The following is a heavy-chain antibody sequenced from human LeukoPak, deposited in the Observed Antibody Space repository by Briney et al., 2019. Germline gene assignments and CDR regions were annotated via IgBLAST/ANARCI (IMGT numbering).Heavy chain of an antibody. Sequence: ASVKVSCKTSGYTFTNLDINWLRQAPGQGLEWMGWMSPNSGDTGYAQKFQGRVSMTRDIFKSTAYMELSSLRAEDTALYYCVKASSSSPQYNWFDAWGQGTLVTVST. D-gene: IGHD6-6*01. V-gene: IGHV1-8*01. CDR1: GYTFTNLD. CDR2: MSPNSGDT. CDR3: VKASSSSPQYNWFDA. J-gene: IGHJ5*02.